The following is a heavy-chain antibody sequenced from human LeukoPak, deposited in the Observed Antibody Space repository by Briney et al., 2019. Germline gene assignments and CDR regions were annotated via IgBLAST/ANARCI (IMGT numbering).Heavy chain of an antibody. CDR1: GLTLSSYW. CDR2: IHRNGSLT. V-gene: IGHV3-74*01. Sequence: PGGSLRLSCAASGLTLSSYWMHWVRQAPGKGLVWVSRIHRNGSLTNYAESVKGRFTISRDSAKNTLYLQMNSLRAEGTAVYYCARETSTPAQYYFDFWGQGTRVTVSS. D-gene: IGHD2-2*01. J-gene: IGHJ4*02. CDR3: ARETSTPAQYYFDF.